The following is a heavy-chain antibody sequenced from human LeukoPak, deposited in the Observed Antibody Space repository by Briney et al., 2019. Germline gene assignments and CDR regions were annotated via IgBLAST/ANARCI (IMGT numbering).Heavy chain of an antibody. D-gene: IGHD4-17*01. CDR1: GGTFSSYA. CDR3: ARGATVTTNFDY. CDR2: IIPILGIA. J-gene: IGHJ4*02. V-gene: IGHV1-69*04. Sequence: SVKVSCKASGGTFSSYAISWVRQAPGQGLEWMGRIIPILGIANYAQKFQGRVTITADESTSTAYMELSSLRSEDAAVYYCARGATVTTNFDYWGQGTLVTVSS.